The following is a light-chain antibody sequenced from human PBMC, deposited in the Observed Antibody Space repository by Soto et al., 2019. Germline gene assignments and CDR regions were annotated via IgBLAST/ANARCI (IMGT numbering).Light chain of an antibody. Sequence: QSVLTQPPSASGTPGQRVTISCSGSSSNIGSNYVNWYQQVPGTAPKLLIYRNNQRPSGVPDRFSGSKSGTSASLAISGLRSEDEADYHCAAWDDSLSGAVFGGGTQLTVL. V-gene: IGLV1-47*01. CDR3: AAWDDSLSGAV. J-gene: IGLJ7*01. CDR1: SSNIGSNY. CDR2: RNN.